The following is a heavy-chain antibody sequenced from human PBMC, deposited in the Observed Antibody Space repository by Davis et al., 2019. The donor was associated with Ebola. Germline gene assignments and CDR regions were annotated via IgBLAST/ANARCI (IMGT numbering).Heavy chain of an antibody. CDR2: ISFDGYNK. D-gene: IGHD6-19*01. CDR3: AKEPHTTGWPYYFDF. Sequence: GESLKISCAASGFTLSRYGMHWVRQAPGKRLEWVAVISFDGYNKYYSDSAKGRFTVSRDSSKNTLYLQMNSLKPDDTAVYFCAKEPHTTGWPYYFDFWGQGTLVTVSS. J-gene: IGHJ4*02. V-gene: IGHV3-30*18. CDR1: GFTLSRYG.